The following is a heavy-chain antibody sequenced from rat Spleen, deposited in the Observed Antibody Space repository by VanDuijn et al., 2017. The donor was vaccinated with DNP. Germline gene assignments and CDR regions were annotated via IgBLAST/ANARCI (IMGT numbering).Heavy chain of an antibody. Sequence: EVQLVESGGGLVQPGRSLKLSCAASGFTFSDFYMAWVRQAPKKGLEWVASISYDDSSTYYGDSVKGRFTFSRDNAKSTLYLQMNSLRSEDMATYYCSRHILPLRVWDYWGQGVSVTVSS. J-gene: IGHJ2*01. D-gene: IGHD1-4*01. CDR2: ISYDDSST. CDR1: GFTFSDFY. CDR3: SRHILPLRVWDY. V-gene: IGHV5-22*01.